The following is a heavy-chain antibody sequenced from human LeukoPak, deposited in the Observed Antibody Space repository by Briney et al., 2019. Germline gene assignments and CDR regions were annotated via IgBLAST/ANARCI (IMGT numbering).Heavy chain of an antibody. D-gene: IGHD1-26*01. CDR2: INPDSGVS. CDR1: GYTFTSFV. J-gene: IGHJ6*02. Sequence: GASVKVSCKASGYTFTSFVIHWVRQAPGQSLEWMGRINPDSGVSNYAQKFQGRVTFTRDTSISTAYMELSRLRSDDTAVYYCTSPGSSRYGMDVWGQGTTVAVSS. CDR3: TSPGSSRYGMDV. V-gene: IGHV1-2*06.